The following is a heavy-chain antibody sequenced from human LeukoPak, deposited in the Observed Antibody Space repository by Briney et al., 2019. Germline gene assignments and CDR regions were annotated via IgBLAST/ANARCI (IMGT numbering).Heavy chain of an antibody. Sequence: GGSLRLSCAASGFTFSSYGMHWVRQAPGKGLEWVAVISYDGSNRYYADSVKGRFTISRDNSKNTLYLQMNSLRAEDTAVYYCAKSAGIAAAGTQVDYWGQGTLVTVSS. CDR2: ISYDGSNR. J-gene: IGHJ4*02. V-gene: IGHV3-30*18. D-gene: IGHD6-13*01. CDR3: AKSAGIAAAGTQVDY. CDR1: GFTFSSYG.